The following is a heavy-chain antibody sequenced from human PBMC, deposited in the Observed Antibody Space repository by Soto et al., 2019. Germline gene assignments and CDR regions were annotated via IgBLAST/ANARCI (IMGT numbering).Heavy chain of an antibody. D-gene: IGHD5-18*01. CDR3: ASDRGYSYGFFADDYYYYGMDV. J-gene: IGHJ6*02. CDR1: GYTFTSYG. CDR2: ISAYNGNT. Sequence: QVQLVQSGAEVKKPGASVKVSCKASGYTFTSYGISWVRQAPGQGLEWMGWISAYNGNTNYAQKLQGRVTMTTDTSTSTAYMELRSLRSDDTVVYYCASDRGYSYGFFADDYYYYGMDVWGQGTTFTVSS. V-gene: IGHV1-18*01.